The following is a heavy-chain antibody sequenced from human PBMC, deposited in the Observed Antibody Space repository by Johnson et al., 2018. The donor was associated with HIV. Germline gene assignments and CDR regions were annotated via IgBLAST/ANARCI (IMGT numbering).Heavy chain of an antibody. J-gene: IGHJ3*02. D-gene: IGHD6-19*01. V-gene: IGHV3-20*04. CDR2: ISWNSGNST. Sequence: VQLVESGGGVARPGGSLRLSCAASGFTFDDYGMSWVRQAPGKGLEWVSGISWNSGNSTYYADSVKGRFTISRDNAKNSLYLQMNSLRAEDTALYYCAVTVHSSGWYGGDDAFDIWGQGTMVTVSS. CDR1: GFTFDDYG. CDR3: AVTVHSSGWYGGDDAFDI.